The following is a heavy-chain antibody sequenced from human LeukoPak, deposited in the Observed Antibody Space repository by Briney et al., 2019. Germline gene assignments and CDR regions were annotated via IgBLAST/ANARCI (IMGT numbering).Heavy chain of an antibody. D-gene: IGHD6-13*01. Sequence: ASVKVSCEASGYTFTSYDINWVRQATGQGLEWMGWMNPNSGNTGYAQKFQGRVTITRNTSISTAYMELSSLRSEDTAVYYCARGKDSSWYGGDYWGQGTLVTVSS. CDR2: MNPNSGNT. CDR3: ARGKDSSWYGGDY. J-gene: IGHJ4*02. V-gene: IGHV1-8*03. CDR1: GYTFTSYD.